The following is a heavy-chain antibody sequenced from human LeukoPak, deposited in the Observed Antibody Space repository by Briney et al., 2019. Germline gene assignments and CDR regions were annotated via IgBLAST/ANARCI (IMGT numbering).Heavy chain of an antibody. J-gene: IGHJ4*02. D-gene: IGHD1-7*01. CDR2: IYHSGST. V-gene: IGHV4-38-2*02. Sequence: SETLSLTCTVSGYSISSGYYWGWIRQPPGKGLEWIGSIYHSGSTYYNPSLKSRVTISVDTSKDQFSLRLSSVTAADTAVYYCARETGTTAFDYWGQGTLVTVSS. CDR1: GYSISSGYY. CDR3: ARETGTTAFDY.